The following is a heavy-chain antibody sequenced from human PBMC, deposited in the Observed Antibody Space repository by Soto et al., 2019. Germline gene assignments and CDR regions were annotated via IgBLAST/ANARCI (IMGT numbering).Heavy chain of an antibody. Sequence: QAELQQWGAGLLKPSEPLSLTCAVYGGSFSGYYWSWIRQPQGKGLEWIGEINPSGSTNYNATLNRRVTISVDTSKNQFSLTLSSVTAADTAVYYCARGTRQIPLYYYHYGMDVWGQGTTVTVSS. V-gene: IGHV4-34*01. CDR3: ARGTRQIPLYYYHYGMDV. J-gene: IGHJ6*02. CDR1: GGSFSGYY. CDR2: INPSGST.